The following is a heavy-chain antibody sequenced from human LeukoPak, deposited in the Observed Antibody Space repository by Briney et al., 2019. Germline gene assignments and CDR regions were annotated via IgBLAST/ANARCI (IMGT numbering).Heavy chain of an antibody. D-gene: IGHD3-16*01. Sequence: SETLSLTCTVSGGSISSYYWSWIRQPPGKGLEWIGYIYYSGSTNYNPSLKSRVTISVDTSKNQFSLKLSSVTAAGTAVYYCARGFYGNYYYYVMDVWGKGTTVTVSS. CDR1: GGSISSYY. CDR2: IYYSGST. V-gene: IGHV4-59*01. CDR3: ARGFYGNYYYYVMDV. J-gene: IGHJ6*04.